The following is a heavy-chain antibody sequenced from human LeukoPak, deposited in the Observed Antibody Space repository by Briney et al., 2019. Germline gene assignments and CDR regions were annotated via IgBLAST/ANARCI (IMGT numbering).Heavy chain of an antibody. CDR2: ISGSGGST. V-gene: IGHV3-23*01. D-gene: IGHD3-22*01. J-gene: IGHJ4*02. CDR1: GFTFSSYA. CDR3: AKDLSNYYDAHESAGDY. Sequence: GGSLRLSCAASGFTFSSYAMSWVRQAPGKGLEWVSAISGSGGSTYYADSVKGRFTISRDNSKNTLYLQMYSLRAEDTAVYYCAKDLSNYYDAHESAGDYWGQGTLVTVSS.